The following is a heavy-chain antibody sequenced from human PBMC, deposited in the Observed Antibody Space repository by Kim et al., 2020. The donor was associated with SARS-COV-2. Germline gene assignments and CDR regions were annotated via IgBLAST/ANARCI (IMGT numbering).Heavy chain of an antibody. CDR1: GFTFSSYS. CDR2: ISGGGDYI. V-gene: IGHV3-21*01. CDR3: ARVQIAAAVEYYYYYYDMDV. D-gene: IGHD6-13*01. J-gene: IGHJ6*02. Sequence: GGSLRLSCAASGFTFSSYSMNWVRQAPGKGLEWVSSISGGGDYIYYADSVKGRFTISRDNAKNSLYLQMNSLKAEDTAVDYCARVQIAAAVEYYYYYYDMDVWGQEATATVSS.